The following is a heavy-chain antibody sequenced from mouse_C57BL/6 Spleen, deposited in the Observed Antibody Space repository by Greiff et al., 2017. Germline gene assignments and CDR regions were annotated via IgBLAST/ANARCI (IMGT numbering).Heavy chain of an antibody. CDR1: GYTFTSYW. V-gene: IGHV1-52*01. CDR3: ARGSNPRAMDY. Sequence: QVQLLQPGAELVRPGSSVKLSCKASGYTFTSYWMPWVKQRPIQGLEWIGNIDPSDSETHYHQKFKDKAPLTVDTSSSPSYMQLSSMTSEDSAVYYAARGSNPRAMDYWGQGTSVTVSS. CDR2: IDPSDSET. J-gene: IGHJ4*01. D-gene: IGHD3-1*01.